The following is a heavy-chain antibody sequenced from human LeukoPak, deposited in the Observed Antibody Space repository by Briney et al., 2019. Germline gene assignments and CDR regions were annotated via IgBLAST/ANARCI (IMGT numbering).Heavy chain of an antibody. Sequence: PSETLSLTCAVSGGSISSGGYSWSWIRQPPGKGLEWIGYIYHSGSTYYNLSLKSRVTISVDRSKNQFSLKLSSVTAADTAVYYCRGYYYDSSGYFDYWGQGTLVTVSS. CDR1: GGSISSGGYS. CDR2: IYHSGST. D-gene: IGHD3-22*01. V-gene: IGHV4-30-2*01. CDR3: RGYYYDSSGYFDY. J-gene: IGHJ4*02.